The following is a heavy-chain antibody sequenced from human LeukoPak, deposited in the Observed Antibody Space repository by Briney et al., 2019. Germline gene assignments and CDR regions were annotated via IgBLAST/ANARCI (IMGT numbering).Heavy chain of an antibody. Sequence: GGSLRLSCAASGFTFSSYAMHWVRQAPGKGLEWVAVISYDGSNKYYADSVKGRFTISRDNSKNTLYLQTNSLRAEDTAVYYCARFEGYYDILTGYGYFHYWGQGTLVTVSS. J-gene: IGHJ4*02. CDR1: GFTFSSYA. D-gene: IGHD3-9*01. CDR2: ISYDGSNK. CDR3: ARFEGYYDILTGYGYFHY. V-gene: IGHV3-30*04.